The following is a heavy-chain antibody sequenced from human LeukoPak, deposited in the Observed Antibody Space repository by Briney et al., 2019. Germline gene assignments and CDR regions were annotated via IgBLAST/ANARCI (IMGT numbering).Heavy chain of an antibody. CDR1: GYTFTSYV. Sequence: ASVKVSCMASGYTFTSYVISWVRHAPGQGLEWMGWISAYNGNTNYAQKLQGRVTMPTDTSTSTAYMELRSLRSDDTAVYYCARGVAVAGRRGVFDYWGQGTLVTVSS. CDR2: ISAYNGNT. J-gene: IGHJ4*02. D-gene: IGHD6-19*01. CDR3: ARGVAVAGRRGVFDY. V-gene: IGHV1-18*01.